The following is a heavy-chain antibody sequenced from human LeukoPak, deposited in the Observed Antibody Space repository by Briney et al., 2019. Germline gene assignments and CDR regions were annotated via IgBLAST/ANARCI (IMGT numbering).Heavy chain of an antibody. CDR1: GFTVSSNY. V-gene: IGHV3-66*04. Sequence: PGGSLRLSCAASGFTVSSNYMSWVRQAPGKGLEWVSVIYSGGSTYYADSVKGRFTISRDNSKNTLYLQMDSLRAEDTAVYYCARLSANDLGLYFPDYFDYWGQGTLVTVSS. D-gene: IGHD2-15*01. CDR2: IYSGGST. J-gene: IGHJ4*02. CDR3: ARLSANDLGLYFPDYFDY.